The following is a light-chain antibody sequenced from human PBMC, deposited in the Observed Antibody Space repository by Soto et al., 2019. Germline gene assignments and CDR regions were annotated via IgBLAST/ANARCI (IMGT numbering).Light chain of an antibody. CDR1: SSDVGAYNY. Sequence: QSVLTQPASVSGSPGQSITISCTGTSSDVGAYNYVSSYQQYPGKTPKLMIHDVTNRPSGVSNRFSGTKSGNTASLTISGLQAEHEADYYWSSSTRRSTMVLFGGGPKLT. J-gene: IGLJ3*02. CDR3: SSSTRRSTMVL. CDR2: DVT. V-gene: IGLV2-14*01.